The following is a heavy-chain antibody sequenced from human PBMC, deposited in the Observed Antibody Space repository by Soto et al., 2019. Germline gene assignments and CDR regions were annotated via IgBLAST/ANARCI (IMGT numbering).Heavy chain of an antibody. D-gene: IGHD2-15*01. CDR2: IYPGDSDT. J-gene: IGHJ5*02. CDR3: ARTYLGYCSGGSCYSPQGRNWFDP. V-gene: IGHV5-51*01. CDR1: GYSFTSYW. Sequence: GASLKISCKGSGYSFTSYWIGWVRQMPGKGLEWMGIIYPGDSDTRYSPSFQGQVTISADKSISTAYLQWSSLKASDTAMYYCARTYLGYCSGGSCYSPQGRNWFDPWGQGTLVTSPQ.